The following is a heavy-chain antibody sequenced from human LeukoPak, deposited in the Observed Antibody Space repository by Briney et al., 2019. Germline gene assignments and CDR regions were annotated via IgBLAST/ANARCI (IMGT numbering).Heavy chain of an antibody. Sequence: GGSLRLSCAASGFIFSNYGMHWVRQAPGKGLEWVAVIWFDGSNEDYADSVKGRFTISRDNSKNTLFLQMNSLRAEDTAVYYCAKVVPFELGFVYWGQGTLVTVSS. V-gene: IGHV3-33*06. CDR3: AKVVPFELGFVY. D-gene: IGHD3/OR15-3a*01. J-gene: IGHJ4*02. CDR1: GFIFSNYG. CDR2: IWFDGSNE.